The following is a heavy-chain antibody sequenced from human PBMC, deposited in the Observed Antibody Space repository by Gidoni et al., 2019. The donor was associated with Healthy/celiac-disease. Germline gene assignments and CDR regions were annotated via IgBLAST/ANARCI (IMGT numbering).Heavy chain of an antibody. D-gene: IGHD3-3*01. Sequence: QVQLVQSGAEVKKPGASVTVSCKASGYTFTGYYLHWVRQAPGQGLEWMGWINPNSGGTNYAQKCQGRVTMTRDTSISTAYMELSRLRSDDTAVYYCARAPFGTIFGVVMDDGFDYWGQGTLVTVSS. J-gene: IGHJ4*02. CDR2: INPNSGGT. CDR1: GYTFTGYY. V-gene: IGHV1-2*02. CDR3: ARAPFGTIFGVVMDDGFDY.